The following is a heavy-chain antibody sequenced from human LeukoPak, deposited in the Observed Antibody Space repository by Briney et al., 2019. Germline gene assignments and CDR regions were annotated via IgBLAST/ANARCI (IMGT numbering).Heavy chain of an antibody. D-gene: IGHD3-22*01. CDR2: ISSSSSYI. CDR1: GFTISSYS. J-gene: IGHJ4*02. CDR3: ARDKYYDSSGCYYDY. Sequence: KPGRSLRLSCAASGFTISSYSMNWVRQAPGKGLEWVSSISSSSSYIYYADSVKGRFTISRDNAKNSLYLQMNSLRAEDTAVYYRARDKYYDSSGCYYDYWGQGTLVTVSS. V-gene: IGHV3-21*04.